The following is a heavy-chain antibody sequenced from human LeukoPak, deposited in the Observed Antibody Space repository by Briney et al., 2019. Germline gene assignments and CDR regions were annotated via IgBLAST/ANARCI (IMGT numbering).Heavy chain of an antibody. CDR3: ARVKTKRSYFDY. CDR2: IYYSGST. J-gene: IGHJ4*02. D-gene: IGHD2-8*01. CDR1: GGSISSYY. V-gene: IGHV4-59*01. Sequence: SETLSLTCTVSGGSISSYYWSWIRQPPGKGLEWIGYIYYSGSTNYNPSLKSRVTISVDTSKNQFSLKLSSVTAADTAVYYCARVKTKRSYFDYWGQGNLVTVSS.